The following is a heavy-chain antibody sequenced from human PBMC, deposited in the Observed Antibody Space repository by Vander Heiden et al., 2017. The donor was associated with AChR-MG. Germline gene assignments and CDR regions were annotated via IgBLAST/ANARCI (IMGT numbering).Heavy chain of an antibody. J-gene: IGHJ4*02. Sequence: LQLQESGSGLVRPSQTLSLTCAVSGGSISSGGYSWSWIRQPPGKGPEWIGNIYQSGSTFSNPSLKSRVTISIDKSKNQFSLKLKSVTAADTAVYYCARGVYGDYMYFDYWGQGTRGTVSS. V-gene: IGHV4-30-2*01. CDR2: IYQSGST. D-gene: IGHD4-17*01. CDR1: GGSISSGGYS. CDR3: ARGVYGDYMYFDY.